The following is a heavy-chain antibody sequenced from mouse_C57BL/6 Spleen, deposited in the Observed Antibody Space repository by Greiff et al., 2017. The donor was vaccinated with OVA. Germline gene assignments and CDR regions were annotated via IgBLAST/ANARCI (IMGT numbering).Heavy chain of an antibody. CDR1: GYTFTDYY. J-gene: IGHJ2*01. Sequence: QVQLQQSGAELVRPGASVKLSCKASGYTFTDYYINWVKQRPGQGLEWIARIYPGSGNTYYNEKFKGKATLTAEKSSSTAYMQLSSLTSEDSAVYFCARVGKGRGYFDYWGQGTTLTVSS. V-gene: IGHV1-76*01. CDR3: ARVGKGRGYFDY. D-gene: IGHD3-3*01. CDR2: IYPGSGNT.